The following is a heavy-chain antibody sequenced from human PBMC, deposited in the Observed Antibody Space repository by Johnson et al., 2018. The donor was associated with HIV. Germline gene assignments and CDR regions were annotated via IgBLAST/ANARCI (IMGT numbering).Heavy chain of an antibody. CDR1: GFTFSSYA. CDR2: INSDGSST. Sequence: VQLVESGGGVVQPGRSLRLSCAASGFTFSSYAMHWVRQAPGKGLEWVSRINSDGSSTTYADSVKGRFTISRDNAKNTLYLQMNSLRAEDTAVYYCAKDPPLAGFDAFDIWGQGTMVTVSS. V-gene: IGHV3-74*01. D-gene: IGHD6-19*01. CDR3: AKDPPLAGFDAFDI. J-gene: IGHJ3*02.